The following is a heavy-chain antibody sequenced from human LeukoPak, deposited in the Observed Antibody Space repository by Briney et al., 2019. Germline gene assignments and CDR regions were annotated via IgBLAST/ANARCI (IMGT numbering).Heavy chain of an antibody. Sequence: ASVKVSCKASGYTFTGYYMHWVRQAPGQGLEWMGWINPNSGGTNYAQKFQGRVTMTRDTSIITAYMELSRLRSDDTAVYYCAREGAAAAAHDYWGQGTLVTVSS. CDR3: AREGAAAAAHDY. CDR2: INPNSGGT. V-gene: IGHV1-2*02. D-gene: IGHD6-13*01. CDR1: GYTFTGYY. J-gene: IGHJ4*02.